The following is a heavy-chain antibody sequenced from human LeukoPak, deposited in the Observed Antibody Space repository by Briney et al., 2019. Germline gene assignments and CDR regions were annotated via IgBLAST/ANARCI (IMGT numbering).Heavy chain of an antibody. Sequence: ASVKVFCKASGYTFTSYGISWVRQAPGQGLEWMGWISAYNGNTNYAQKLQGRVTMTTDTSTSTAYMELRSLRSDDTAVYYCARVDVVVPAAADAFDIWGQGTMVTVSS. CDR2: ISAYNGNT. CDR1: GYTFTSYG. V-gene: IGHV1-18*01. CDR3: ARVDVVVPAAADAFDI. D-gene: IGHD2-2*01. J-gene: IGHJ3*02.